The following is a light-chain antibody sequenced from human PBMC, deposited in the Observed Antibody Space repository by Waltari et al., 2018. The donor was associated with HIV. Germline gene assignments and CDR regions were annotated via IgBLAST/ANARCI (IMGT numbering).Light chain of an antibody. Sequence: QSVLTQPPSLSAAPGHKINISCSGGGSTIGSRTVHWYQQLPSRAPKLIIDHDHRRPSGVSDQFTASKSGTSASLFISKLQAADEATYYCAAWDDSLSGFVFGGGT. CDR2: HDH. CDR1: GSTIGSRT. CDR3: AAWDDSLSGFV. J-gene: IGLJ3*02. V-gene: IGLV1-44*01.